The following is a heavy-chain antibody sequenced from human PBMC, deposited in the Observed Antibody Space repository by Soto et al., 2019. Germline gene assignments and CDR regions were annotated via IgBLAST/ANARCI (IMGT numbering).Heavy chain of an antibody. V-gene: IGHV4-4*02. CDR1: GGSISSSNW. Sequence: QVQLQESGPGLVKPSGTLSLTCAVSGGSISSSNWWRWVRQPPGKGLEWIGEIYYSGRTNYNPSLKSRVTISVVKSKNQFSLKLSSLTAADTALYYCARDGGKSNFDYWGQGTLVTVSS. J-gene: IGHJ4*02. D-gene: IGHD3-16*01. CDR2: IYYSGRT. CDR3: ARDGGKSNFDY.